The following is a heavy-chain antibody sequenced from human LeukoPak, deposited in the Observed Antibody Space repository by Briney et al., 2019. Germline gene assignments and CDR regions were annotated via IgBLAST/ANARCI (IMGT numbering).Heavy chain of an antibody. CDR1: GFTFSSYA. D-gene: IGHD6-19*01. CDR2: ISYDGSNK. J-gene: IGHJ6*03. V-gene: IGHV3-30*04. Sequence: PGGSLRLSCAASGFTFSSYAMHWVRQAPGKGLEWVAVISYDGSNKYFADSVKGRFTISRDNSKNTLYLQMNSLRAEDTAVYYCARDGVAVAGYYYYMDVWGKGTTVTVSS. CDR3: ARDGVAVAGYYYYMDV.